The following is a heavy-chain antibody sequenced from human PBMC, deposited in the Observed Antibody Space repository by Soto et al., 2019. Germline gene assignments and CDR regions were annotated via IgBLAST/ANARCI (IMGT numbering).Heavy chain of an antibody. J-gene: IGHJ4*02. CDR3: ARHHVRGRTIAGAAEF. D-gene: IGHD1-26*01. V-gene: IGHV4-34*01. CDR1: GGSLSGYY. Sequence: PSETLSLTCAVYGGSLSGYYWSWIRQPPGKGLEWIGEINHSGNTNYNPSLKSRVTISVDTSKNQLFLNLTSETAADTAIYYCARHHVRGRTIAGAAEFWGQGTLVTVSS. CDR2: INHSGNT.